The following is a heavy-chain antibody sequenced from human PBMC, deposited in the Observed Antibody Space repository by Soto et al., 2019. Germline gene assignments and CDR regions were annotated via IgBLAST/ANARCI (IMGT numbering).Heavy chain of an antibody. J-gene: IGHJ3*02. CDR2: IDIGSANA. V-gene: IGHV1-58*01. CDR3: TIGSWSGEVFDI. CDR1: GFAFSSSA. D-gene: IGHD2-21*01. Sequence: SVKVSCKPSGFAFSSSAVHWVRQARGHRLQWIGWIDIGSANANYAQKFQGRVTITADKSTGTAYMELSSLRSEDTALYYCTIGSWSGEVFDIWGQGTMVTVSS.